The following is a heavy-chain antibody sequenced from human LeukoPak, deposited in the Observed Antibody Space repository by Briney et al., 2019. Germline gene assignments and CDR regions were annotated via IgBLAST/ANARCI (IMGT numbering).Heavy chain of an antibody. CDR2: IYYSGST. Sequence: SETLSLTCTVSGGSISSGDYYWSWIRQPPGKGLEWIGYIYYSGSTYYNPSLKSRVTISVDTSKNQFSLKLSSVTAADTAVYYCARDPYCSSTSCLHGMDVWGKGTTVTVSS. V-gene: IGHV4-30-4*01. CDR1: GGSISSGDYY. J-gene: IGHJ6*04. D-gene: IGHD2-2*01. CDR3: ARDPYCSSTSCLHGMDV.